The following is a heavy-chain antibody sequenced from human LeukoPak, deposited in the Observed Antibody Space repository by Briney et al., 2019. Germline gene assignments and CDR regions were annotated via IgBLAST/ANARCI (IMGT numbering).Heavy chain of an antibody. J-gene: IGHJ4*02. CDR1: GGSFSCYY. V-gene: IGHV4-34*01. D-gene: IGHD3-10*01. CDR3: ARRTAYYGSGSSFDY. CDR2: INHSGST. Sequence: SETLSLTCAVYGGSFSCYYWSWIRQPPGKGLEWIGEINHSGSTNYNPSLKSRVTISVDTYKNQFSLKLSSVTAADTAVYYCARRTAYYGSGSSFDYWGQGTLVTVSS.